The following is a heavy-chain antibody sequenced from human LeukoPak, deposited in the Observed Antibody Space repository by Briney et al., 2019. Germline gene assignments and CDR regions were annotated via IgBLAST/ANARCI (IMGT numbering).Heavy chain of an antibody. J-gene: IGHJ4*02. V-gene: IGHV1-2*02. CDR2: INPNSGGT. CDR1: GYTFTGYY. D-gene: IGHD4-17*01. CDR3: ARLGHGDYGFDY. Sequence: ASVKVSCKASGYTFTGYYIHWVRQAPGQGLEWMGWINPNSGGTNYAQRFQGRVTMTRDTSISTVYMELSRLRSDDMAVYYCARLGHGDYGFDYWGQGTLVTVSS.